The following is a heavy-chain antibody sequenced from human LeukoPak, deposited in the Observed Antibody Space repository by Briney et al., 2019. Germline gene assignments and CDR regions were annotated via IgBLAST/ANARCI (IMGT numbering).Heavy chain of an antibody. V-gene: IGHV4-4*07. CDR3: AREYYDGSGYPMFDP. CDR2: VYSGGRT. J-gene: IGHJ5*02. Sequence: SGTLSLTCTVSGGSISSYYWSWIRQSAGKGLEWIGRVYSGGRTNYNPSLKSRVTMSVDTSKSQFSLKLSSVTAADTAVYYCAREYYDGSGYPMFDPWGQGTLVTVSS. CDR1: GGSISSYY. D-gene: IGHD3-22*01.